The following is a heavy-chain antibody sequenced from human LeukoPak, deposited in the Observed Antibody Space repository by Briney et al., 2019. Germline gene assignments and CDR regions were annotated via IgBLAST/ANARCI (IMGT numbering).Heavy chain of an antibody. CDR2: IYSGGST. J-gene: IGHJ4*02. CDR3: ARAVGAASPWYFDY. V-gene: IGHV3-66*01. Sequence: GGSLRLSCAASGFTVSSNYMSWVRQAPGKGLEWVSVIYSGGSTYYADSVKGRFTISRDNSKNTLYLQMNSLRAEDTAVYYCARAVGAASPWYFDYWGQGTLVTVSS. D-gene: IGHD1-26*01. CDR1: GFTVSSNY.